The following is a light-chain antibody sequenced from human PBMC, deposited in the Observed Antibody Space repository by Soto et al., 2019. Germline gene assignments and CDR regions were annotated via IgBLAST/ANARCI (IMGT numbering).Light chain of an antibody. CDR1: QSISSSY. J-gene: IGKJ1*01. Sequence: EIVLTQSPGTLSLSPGKRATLSCRASQSISSSYLAWYQQRPGQAPRLLIYGASSRATGIPDRFSGSGSGTEFTLTISRLEPGDFAVYYCQQYGYSSWTFGQGTKVDIK. V-gene: IGKV3-20*01. CDR2: GAS. CDR3: QQYGYSSWT.